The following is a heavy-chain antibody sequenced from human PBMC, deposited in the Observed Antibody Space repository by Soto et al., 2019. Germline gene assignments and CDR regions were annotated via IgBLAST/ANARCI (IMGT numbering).Heavy chain of an antibody. CDR2: IYYSGST. J-gene: IGHJ2*01. CDR1: GGSISSGGYY. CDR3: ARGERRFLEWPRYWYFDL. Sequence: QVQLQESGPGLVKPSQTLSLTCTVSGGSISSGGYYWSWIRQHPGKGLEWIGYIYYSGSTYYNPSLKSRGTISVDTSKNQFSLKLSSVTAADTAVYYCARGERRFLEWPRYWYFDLWGRGTLVTVSS. D-gene: IGHD3-3*01. V-gene: IGHV4-31*03.